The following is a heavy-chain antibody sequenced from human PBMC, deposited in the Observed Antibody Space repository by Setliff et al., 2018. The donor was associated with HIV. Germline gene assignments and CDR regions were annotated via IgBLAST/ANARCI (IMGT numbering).Heavy chain of an antibody. J-gene: IGHJ4*02. CDR3: ARGYHLLNPDY. V-gene: IGHV4-31*03. CDR1: GGSISSGGYY. Sequence: SETLSLTCTVSGGSISSGGYYWTWIRQHPGKGLEWIGFIYYSGSTYYNPSLKSRVTISVDTSKNQFSLKLSSVTAGDTAVYYCARGYHLLNPDYWGQGTLVTVSS. D-gene: IGHD2-2*02. CDR2: IYYSGST.